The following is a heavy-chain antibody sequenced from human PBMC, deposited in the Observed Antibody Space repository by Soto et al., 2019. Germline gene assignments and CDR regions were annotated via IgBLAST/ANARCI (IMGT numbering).Heavy chain of an antibody. Sequence: GGSLRLSCAASGFTFSSYAMHWVRQAPGKGLEYVSAISSNGGSTYYADSVKGRFTISRDNSKNTLYLQMGSLRAEDMAVYYCARSVVPAASSPIYYYGMDVWGQGTTVTVSS. V-gene: IGHV3-64*02. CDR3: ARSVVPAASSPIYYYGMDV. CDR2: ISSNGGST. CDR1: GFTFSSYA. D-gene: IGHD2-2*01. J-gene: IGHJ6*02.